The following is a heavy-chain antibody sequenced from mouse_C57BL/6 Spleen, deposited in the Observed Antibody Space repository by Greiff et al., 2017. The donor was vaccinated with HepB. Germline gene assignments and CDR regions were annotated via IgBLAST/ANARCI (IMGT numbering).Heavy chain of an antibody. CDR2: IYPRSGNT. CDR1: GYTFTSYG. Sequence: QVQLQQSGAELARPGASVKLSCKASGYTFTSYGISWVKQRTGQGLEWIGEIYPRSGNTYYNEKFKGKATLTADKSSSTAYMELRSLTSEDSAVYFCARGSYYYGSSPYYYAMDYWGQGTSVTVSS. J-gene: IGHJ4*01. D-gene: IGHD1-1*01. CDR3: ARGSYYYGSSPYYYAMDY. V-gene: IGHV1-81*01.